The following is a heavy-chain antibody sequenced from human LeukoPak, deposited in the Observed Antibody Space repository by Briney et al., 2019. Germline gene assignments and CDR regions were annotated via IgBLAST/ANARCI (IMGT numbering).Heavy chain of an antibody. V-gene: IGHV3-20*04. D-gene: IGHD4-11*01. CDR1: GFTFDDYG. CDR2: INWNGGST. Sequence: GGSLRLSCAASGFTFDDYGMSWVRHAPGKGLEWVSGINWNGGSTVYADSVKGRFTISRDNAKNSLYLQMNSLRAEDTALYYCARAPLTTTYYYYYMDVWGKGTTVTVSS. J-gene: IGHJ6*03. CDR3: ARAPLTTTYYYYYMDV.